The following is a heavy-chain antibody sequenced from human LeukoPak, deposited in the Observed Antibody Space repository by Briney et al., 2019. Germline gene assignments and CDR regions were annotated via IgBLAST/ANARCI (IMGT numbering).Heavy chain of an antibody. CDR2: IGNNGGGI. CDR3: AKVKWKLIGYFDY. D-gene: IGHD1-20*01. V-gene: IGHV3-23*01. J-gene: IGHJ4*02. Sequence: GGSLRLSCAASGFTFDDYAMHWVRQAPGKGLEWVSIIGNNGGGIHYADSVRGRFTISRDNSKNTLYLQMNSLRAEDTAVYFCAKVKWKLIGYFDYWGQGTLVTVSS. CDR1: GFTFDDYA.